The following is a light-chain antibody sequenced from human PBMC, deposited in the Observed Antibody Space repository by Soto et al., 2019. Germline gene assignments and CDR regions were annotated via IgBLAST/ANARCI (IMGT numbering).Light chain of an antibody. J-gene: IGLJ7*01. CDR1: SSNIGSNF. CDR3: TAWDDSLSASV. CDR2: RNN. V-gene: IGLV1-47*01. Sequence: QSVLTQPPSASGTPGQWVTISCSGSSSNIGSNFVYWYQQLSGTAPKLLIYRNNQRPSGVPDRFSGSKSGTSASLAISGLRSEDEADYYCTAWDDSLSASVFGGGTQLTVL.